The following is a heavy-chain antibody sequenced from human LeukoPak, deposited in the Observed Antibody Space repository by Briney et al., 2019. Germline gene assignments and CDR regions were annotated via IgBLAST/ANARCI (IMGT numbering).Heavy chain of an antibody. CDR2: ISSSGSTI. D-gene: IGHD3-10*01. J-gene: IGHJ4*02. CDR3: ASSSWFGELFDY. CDR1: GFTFSSYE. V-gene: IGHV3-48*03. Sequence: GGSLRLSCAASGFTFSSYEMNWVRQAPGKGLEWVPYISSSGSTIYYADSVKGRFTISRDNAKNSLYLQMNSLRAEDTAVYYCASSSWFGELFDYWGQGTLVTVSS.